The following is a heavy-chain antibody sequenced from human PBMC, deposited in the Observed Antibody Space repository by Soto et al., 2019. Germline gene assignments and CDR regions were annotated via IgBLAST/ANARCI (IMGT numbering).Heavy chain of an antibody. CDR1: GGSISSSGYY. V-gene: IGHV4-39*01. Sequence: PSETLSLTCTVSGGSISSSGYYWGWIRQPPGKGLEWIGSIYYSGSTYYNPSLKSRVTISVDRSKNQFSLKLSSVTAADTAVYYCARRAPIEWFGELKGFDPWGQGTLVTVSS. J-gene: IGHJ5*02. D-gene: IGHD3-10*01. CDR2: IYYSGST. CDR3: ARRAPIEWFGELKGFDP.